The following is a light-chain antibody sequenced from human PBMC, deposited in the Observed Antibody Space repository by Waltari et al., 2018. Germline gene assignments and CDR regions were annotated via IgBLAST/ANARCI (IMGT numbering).Light chain of an antibody. CDR2: AAS. Sequence: DIRMTLSPSSLSASVEDRVTVTCRASQDMDKELSWYQQKPGKAATLLIYAASSLQTGVSYRFSGSGSGTDFTLTISSLQTEDVATYYGQQDYTTPGTFGQGTKVEIK. CDR3: QQDYTTPGT. V-gene: IGKV1-27*01. J-gene: IGKJ1*01. CDR1: QDMDKE.